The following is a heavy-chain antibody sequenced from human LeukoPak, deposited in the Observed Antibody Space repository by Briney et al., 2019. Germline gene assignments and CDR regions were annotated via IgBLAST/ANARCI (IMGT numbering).Heavy chain of an antibody. Sequence: PGGSLRLSCAASGFTFSSYGMHWGRQAPGKGLEWVAFIRYDGTEKHYADSVKGRFTISRDNSKNTLHLQMSSLRPEDTAVYYCARVVIAARPHWFDPWGQGTLVTVSS. CDR1: GFTFSSYG. V-gene: IGHV3-30*02. D-gene: IGHD6-6*01. CDR2: IRYDGTEK. CDR3: ARVVIAARPHWFDP. J-gene: IGHJ5*02.